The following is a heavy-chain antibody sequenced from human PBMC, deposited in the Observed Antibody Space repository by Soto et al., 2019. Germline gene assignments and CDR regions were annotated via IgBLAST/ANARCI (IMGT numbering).Heavy chain of an antibody. CDR3: ARDRRTGTRFDP. D-gene: IGHD1-1*01. J-gene: IGHJ5*02. Sequence: PSETLSLTCAVYGGSFSGYYWSWIRQPPGKGLEWIGEINHSGSTNYNPSLKSRVTISVDTSKNQFSLKLSSVTAADTAVYYCARDRRTGTRFDPWGQGTPVTVSS. CDR1: GGSFSGYY. CDR2: INHSGST. V-gene: IGHV4-34*01.